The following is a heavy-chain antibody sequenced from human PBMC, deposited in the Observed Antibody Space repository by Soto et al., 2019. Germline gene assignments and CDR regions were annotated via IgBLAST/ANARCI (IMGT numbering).Heavy chain of an antibody. CDR3: ARESLIVVVPAALTGLDP. V-gene: IGHV4-30-4*01. D-gene: IGHD2-2*01. J-gene: IGHJ5*02. CDR1: GGSISSGDYY. Sequence: SETLSLTCTVSGGSISSGDYYWSWIRQPPGKGLEWIGYIYYSGSTYYNPSLKSRVTISVDTSKNQFSLKLSSVTAADTAVYYCARESLIVVVPAALTGLDPWGQGTLVTVSS. CDR2: IYYSGST.